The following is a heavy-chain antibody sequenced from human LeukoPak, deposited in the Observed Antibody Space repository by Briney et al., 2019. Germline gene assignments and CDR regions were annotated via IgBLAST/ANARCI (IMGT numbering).Heavy chain of an antibody. Sequence: GGSLRLSCAASGLTFSDFWMHWVRQPPGKGLVWVALVKGDGRTTIYADSVKGRFTISRDNAKNTLYPQINSLRADDSGVYYCATGHSYGYDYWGQGVLVTVSS. D-gene: IGHD5-18*01. CDR1: GLTFSDFW. CDR2: VKGDGRTT. CDR3: ATGHSYGYDY. V-gene: IGHV3-74*01. J-gene: IGHJ4*02.